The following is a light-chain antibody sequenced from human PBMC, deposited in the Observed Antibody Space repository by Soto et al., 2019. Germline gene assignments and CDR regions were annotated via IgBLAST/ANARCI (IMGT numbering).Light chain of an antibody. CDR1: QSISNTH. CDR3: QQYNSYHT. V-gene: IGKV3-20*01. J-gene: IGKJ4*01. Sequence: EFVLTQSPGTLSLSPGERATLSCRASQSISNTHLAWYQQKPGQAPRLLIYGASIRATGIPDRFSGSGSGTEFTLTISSLQPDDFATYYCQQYNSYHTFGGGTKVDIK. CDR2: GAS.